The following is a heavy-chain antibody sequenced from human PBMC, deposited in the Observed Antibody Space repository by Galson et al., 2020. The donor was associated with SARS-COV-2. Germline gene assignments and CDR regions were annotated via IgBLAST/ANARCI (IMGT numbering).Heavy chain of an antibody. CDR2: ISAYNGNT. CDR1: GYTFTSYG. J-gene: IGHJ1*01. CDR3: ASVGVGYSYGSSEEYFQH. D-gene: IGHD5-18*01. Sequence: ASVKVSCKASGYTFTSYGISWVRQAPGQGLEWMGWISAYNGNTNYAQKLQGRVTMTTDTSTSTAYMELRSLRSDDTAVYYCASVGVGYSYGSSEEYFQHWGQGTLVTVSS. V-gene: IGHV1-18*01.